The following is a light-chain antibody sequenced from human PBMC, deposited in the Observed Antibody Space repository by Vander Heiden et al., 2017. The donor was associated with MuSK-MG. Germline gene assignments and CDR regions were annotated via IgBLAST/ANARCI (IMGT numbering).Light chain of an antibody. CDR2: GAS. CDR3: QQHDTYPQT. Sequence: DIQLTQSPSFLAASVGDRVTITYRASQGINNHLAWYQQKPGTAPKLLIYGASTLQSGVSPRFSGSGSGTQFTLTIDSLQPADSATYYCQQHDTYPQTFGPGTKVAIK. CDR1: QGINNH. J-gene: IGKJ3*01. V-gene: IGKV1-9*01.